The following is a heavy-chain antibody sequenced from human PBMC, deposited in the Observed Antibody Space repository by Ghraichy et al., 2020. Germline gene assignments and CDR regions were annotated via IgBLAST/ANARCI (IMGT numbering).Heavy chain of an antibody. CDR3: AREERPAYCTNGVCYTLSGAIDY. V-gene: IGHV4-4*02. D-gene: IGHD2-8*01. CDR2: IYHSGST. Sequence: SETLSLTCAVSGGSISSSNWWSWVRQPPGKGLEWIGEIYHSGSTNYNPSLKSRVTISVDKSKNQFSLKLSSVTAADTAVYYCAREERPAYCTNGVCYTLSGAIDYWGQGTLVTVSS. J-gene: IGHJ4*02. CDR1: GGSISSSNW.